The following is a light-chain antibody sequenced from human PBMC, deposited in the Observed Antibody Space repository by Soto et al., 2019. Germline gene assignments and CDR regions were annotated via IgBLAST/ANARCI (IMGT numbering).Light chain of an antibody. Sequence: QSVLTQPASVSGSPGQSITISCTGTSSDIGAYNYVSWYQQHHPGKVPKPVIYDVSHRPSGISSRFSGSQSGNAASLTISGLQAEDEAHYYCASYTTSSTLIFGGGTKLTVL. V-gene: IGLV2-14*01. CDR1: SSDIGAYNY. J-gene: IGLJ2*01. CDR3: ASYTTSSTLI. CDR2: DVS.